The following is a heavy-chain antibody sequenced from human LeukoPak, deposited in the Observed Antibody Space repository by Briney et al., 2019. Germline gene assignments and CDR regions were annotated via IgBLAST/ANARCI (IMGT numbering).Heavy chain of an antibody. Sequence: PGGSLRLSCAASGFTFSSYAMHWVRQAPGKGLEWVAVISYDGSNKYYADSVKGRFTISRDNSKNTLYLQMNSLRAEDTAVYYCAKGFFSDGDYDQIFDYWGQGTLVTVSS. CDR1: GFTFSSYA. CDR2: ISYDGSNK. D-gene: IGHD4-17*01. J-gene: IGHJ4*02. V-gene: IGHV3-30-3*01. CDR3: AKGFFSDGDYDQIFDY.